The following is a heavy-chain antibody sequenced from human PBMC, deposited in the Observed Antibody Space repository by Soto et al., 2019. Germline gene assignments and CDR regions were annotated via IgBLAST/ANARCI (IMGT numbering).Heavy chain of an antibody. CDR2: IITIFGTA. CDR3: AKEGGRHA. Sequence: QVQLVQSGAEVKKPGSSVKVSCKASGGTFSSYSINWVRQAPGQGLEWMGEIITIFGTANYAQKFQGRVTITSAESTSTAYVELTNRRSYYMAVYYCAKEGGRHAWG. CDR1: GGTFSSYS. D-gene: IGHD1-26*01. V-gene: IGHV1-69*01. J-gene: IGHJ6*01.